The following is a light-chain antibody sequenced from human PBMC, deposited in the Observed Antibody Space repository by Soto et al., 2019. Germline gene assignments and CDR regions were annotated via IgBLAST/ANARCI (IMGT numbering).Light chain of an antibody. CDR2: EVS. Sequence: QSVLTQPASVSGSPGQSITISCTGTSSVVGSYNLVSWYQQHPGKAPKLMIYEVSKRPSGVSNRFSGSKSGNTASLTISGLQAEDEAVYYCCSYAGSSTYVFGTGTKVTVL. V-gene: IGLV2-23*02. CDR3: CSYAGSSTYV. J-gene: IGLJ1*01. CDR1: SSVVGSYNL.